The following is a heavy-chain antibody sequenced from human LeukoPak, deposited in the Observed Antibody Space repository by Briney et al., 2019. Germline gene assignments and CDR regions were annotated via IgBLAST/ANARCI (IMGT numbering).Heavy chain of an antibody. CDR2: IWYDGTNK. Sequence: GRSLRLSCAASGFTFSTYVMEWVRQAPGKGLEWVALIWYDGTNKYYIDSVKGRFTISRDNSKNTLYLQMNNLRAEDTAVYYCAKAGGNSGYDNYYYMDVWGKGTTVTVSS. J-gene: IGHJ6*03. CDR3: AKAGGNSGYDNYYYMDV. V-gene: IGHV3-33*06. CDR1: GFTFSTYV. D-gene: IGHD5-12*01.